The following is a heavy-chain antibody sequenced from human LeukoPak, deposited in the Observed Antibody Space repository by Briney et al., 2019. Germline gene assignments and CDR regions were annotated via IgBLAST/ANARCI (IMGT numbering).Heavy chain of an antibody. CDR2: LKQDGSEK. Sequence: PGGSLRLSCAASGFTFSSYWMSWVRQAPGKGLEWVANLKQDGSEKYYVDSVKGRFTISRDNAKNSLYLQMNSLRAEDTAVYYCAREGYSSGWYYFDYWGQGTLVTVSS. J-gene: IGHJ4*02. V-gene: IGHV3-7*01. CDR3: AREGYSSGWYYFDY. CDR1: GFTFSSYW. D-gene: IGHD6-19*01.